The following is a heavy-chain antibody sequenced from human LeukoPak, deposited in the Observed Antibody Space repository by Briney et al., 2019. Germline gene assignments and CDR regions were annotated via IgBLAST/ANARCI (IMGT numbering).Heavy chain of an antibody. D-gene: IGHD2-2*01. J-gene: IGHJ6*03. CDR3: ARDRGPEYCSSTSCYHYYYYMDV. CDR1: GYTFTGYY. CDR2: INPNSGGT. Sequence: ASVKVSCKASGYTFTGYYMHWVRQAPGQGLEWMGWINPNSGGTNYAQKFQGRGTMIRDTSISTAYMELSSLRSDDPAVYYCARDRGPEYCSSTSCYHYYYYMDVWGKGTTVTVSS. V-gene: IGHV1-2*02.